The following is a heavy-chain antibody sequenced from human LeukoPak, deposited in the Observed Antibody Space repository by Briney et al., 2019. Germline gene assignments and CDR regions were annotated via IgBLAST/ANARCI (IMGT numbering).Heavy chain of an antibody. V-gene: IGHV3-30*02. J-gene: IGHJ1*01. CDR2: IRYDGSNK. Sequence: GGSLRLSCAASGFTFSSYGMHWVRQAPGKGLEWVAFIRYDGSNKYYADSVKGRFTISRDNSKNTLYLQMNSLRAEDTAVYYCANDRRIAARPRGAAEYFQHWGQGTLVTVSS. CDR1: GFTFSSYG. CDR3: ANDRRIAARPRGAAEYFQH. D-gene: IGHD6-6*01.